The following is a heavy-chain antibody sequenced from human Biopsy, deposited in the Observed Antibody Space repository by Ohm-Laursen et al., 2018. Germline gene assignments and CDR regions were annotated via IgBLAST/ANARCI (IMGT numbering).Heavy chain of an antibody. CDR3: VRDRDRRGWFDP. J-gene: IGHJ5*02. Sequence: GTLSLTCTVSGGSLSSYSWSWIRQPAGQGLEWIGQIYTSGITNYNPSLKSRVTMSVDTSKNKFSQRVSSVTAADTAVYYFVRDRDRRGWFDPWGQGTLVTVSS. CDR2: IYTSGIT. D-gene: IGHD1-14*01. CDR1: GGSLSSYS. V-gene: IGHV4-4*07.